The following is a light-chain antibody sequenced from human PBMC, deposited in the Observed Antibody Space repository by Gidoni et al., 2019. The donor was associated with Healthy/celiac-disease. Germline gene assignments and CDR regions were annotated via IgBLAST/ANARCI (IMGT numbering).Light chain of an antibody. J-gene: IGKJ1*01. V-gene: IGKV1-39*01. Sequence: DIQMTQSPSSLSASVGDRVTITCRASQSISSYLNWYQQKPGKAPKLLIYAASSLQSGVPSRFSGSGSGTDFTLTISSLQPEDFATYYCQQSYSTPRRWTFGQXTKVEIK. CDR3: QQSYSTPRRWT. CDR1: QSISSY. CDR2: AAS.